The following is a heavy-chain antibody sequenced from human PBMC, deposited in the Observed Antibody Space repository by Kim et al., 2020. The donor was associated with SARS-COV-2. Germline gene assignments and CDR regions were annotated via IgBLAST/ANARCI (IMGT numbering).Heavy chain of an antibody. CDR3: AKLAAAGLFGYYYGMDV. Sequence: FQGRVTITADESTSTAYMELSSLRSEDTAVYYCAKLAAAGLFGYYYGMDVWGQGTTVTVSS. V-gene: IGHV1-69*01. J-gene: IGHJ6*02. D-gene: IGHD6-13*01.